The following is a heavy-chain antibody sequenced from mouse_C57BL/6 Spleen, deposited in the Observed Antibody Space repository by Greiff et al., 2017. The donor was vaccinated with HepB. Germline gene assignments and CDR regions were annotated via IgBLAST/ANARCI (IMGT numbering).Heavy chain of an antibody. V-gene: IGHV5-9-1*02. J-gene: IGHJ4*01. CDR1: GFTFSSYA. CDR3: TRDQTGTGAMDY. D-gene: IGHD4-1*01. Sequence: EVQVVESGEGLVKPGGSLKLSCAASGFTFSSYAMSWVRQTPEKRLEWVAYISSGGDYIYYADTVKGRFTISRDNARNTLYLQMSSLKSEDTAMYYCTRDQTGTGAMDYWGQGTSVTVSS. CDR2: ISSGGDYI.